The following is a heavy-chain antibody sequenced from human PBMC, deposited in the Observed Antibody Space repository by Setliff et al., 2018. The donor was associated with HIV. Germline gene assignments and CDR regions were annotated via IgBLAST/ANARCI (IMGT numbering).Heavy chain of an antibody. CDR3: ARVGLGFLDWCLPDS. CDR1: GYVFSSYS. CDR2: ISGLTGEV. Sequence: GASVKVSCKASGYVFSSYSMMWVRQTPGQGLEWLGWISGLTGEVRLAKEFQGRVTLTTSAYKAYMELKSLRSEDRGVYYCARVGLGFLDWCLPDSWGQGTLVTVSS. J-gene: IGHJ4*02. D-gene: IGHD2-21*02. V-gene: IGHV1-18*04.